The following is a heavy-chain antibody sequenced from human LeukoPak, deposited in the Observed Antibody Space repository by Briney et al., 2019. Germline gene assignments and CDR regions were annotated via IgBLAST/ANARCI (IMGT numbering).Heavy chain of an antibody. V-gene: IGHV3-23*01. Sequence: GGSLRLSCGATGFTFSSYAMSWVRQAPGKGLEWVSAISSSGGLAYYADSVKGRFTMSRDNSENTLFLQMNSLRADDTALYYCAKAGSSGYRYYFDYWGQGILVTVSS. CDR3: AKAGSSGYRYYFDY. CDR1: GFTFSSYA. CDR2: ISSSGGLA. J-gene: IGHJ4*02. D-gene: IGHD3-22*01.